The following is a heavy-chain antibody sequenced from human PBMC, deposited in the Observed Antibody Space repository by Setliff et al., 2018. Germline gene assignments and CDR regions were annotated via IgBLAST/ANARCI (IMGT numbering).Heavy chain of an antibody. CDR1: GFTFSDYY. CDR3: AREDRSGYGYYYGMDV. Sequence: PGGSLRLSCAASGFTFSDYYMSWIRQAPGKGLEWVSYISSSGSTIYYADSVKGRFTISRDNAKNSLYLQMNSLRAEDTAVYYCAREDRSGYGYYYGMDVWGQGTTVTVSS. CDR2: ISSSGSTI. J-gene: IGHJ6*02. V-gene: IGHV3-11*04. D-gene: IGHD3-22*01.